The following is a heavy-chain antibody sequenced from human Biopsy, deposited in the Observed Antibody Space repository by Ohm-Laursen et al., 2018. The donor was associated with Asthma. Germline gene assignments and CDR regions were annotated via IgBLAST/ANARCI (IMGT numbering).Heavy chain of an antibody. CDR3: ARAVSSSSYWYFDL. Sequence: SETLSLTCIVSGDSMSTSGYYWGWIRQSPGKGLEWIGSIYYSGRTYYNPSLESRVTISADTSKNHFSLKLTSVTAADTAVYYCARAVSSSSYWYFDLWGRGDLVTVSS. J-gene: IGHJ2*01. V-gene: IGHV4-39*02. CDR1: GDSMSTSGYY. D-gene: IGHD6-6*01. CDR2: IYYSGRT.